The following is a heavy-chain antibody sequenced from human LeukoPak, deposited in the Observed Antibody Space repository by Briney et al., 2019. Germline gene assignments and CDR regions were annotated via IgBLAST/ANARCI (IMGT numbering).Heavy chain of an antibody. CDR2: INLNKGST. D-gene: IGHD3-10*01. CDR1: GYTFNDYY. Sequence: ASVKVSCKACGYTFNDYYLHWVRPAPGQGREWMGWINLNKGSTNYAQKFQGRVTMTRDTSISTAYMELSRVTSDDTAVYYCARGQGAGWFGELLSPPSNWFDPLGQGTLVTVSS. J-gene: IGHJ5*02. V-gene: IGHV1-2*02. CDR3: ARGQGAGWFGELLSPPSNWFDP.